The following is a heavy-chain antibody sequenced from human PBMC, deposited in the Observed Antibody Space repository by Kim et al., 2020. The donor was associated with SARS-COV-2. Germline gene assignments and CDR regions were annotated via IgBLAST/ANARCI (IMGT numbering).Heavy chain of an antibody. V-gene: IGHV4-59*11. D-gene: IGHD3-22*01. CDR3: ATSPRNPGYYGSSPYYYFDY. CDR2: ISYSGNT. Sequence: SETLSLTCAVSGVSINSHYWNWIRQPPGQGLEWIGYISYSGNTYYNPSLKSQVTISVDTSKNQFSLNLNSVTAADTAVYYCATSPRNPGYYGSSPYYYFDYWGQGTLVTVSS. CDR1: GVSINSHY. J-gene: IGHJ4*02.